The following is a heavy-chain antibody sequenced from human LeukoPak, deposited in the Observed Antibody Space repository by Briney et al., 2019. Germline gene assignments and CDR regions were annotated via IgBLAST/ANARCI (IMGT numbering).Heavy chain of an antibody. CDR3: AKDRVTRTIEAQGDY. CDR2: ISYDGSNK. J-gene: IGHJ4*02. Sequence: GGSLRPSCAASGFTFSSYGMHWVRQAPGKGLEWVAVISYDGSNKYYADSVKGRFTISRDNSKNTLYLQMNSLRAEDTAVYYCAKDRVTRTIEAQGDYWGQGTLVTVSS. V-gene: IGHV3-30*18. CDR1: GFTFSSYG. D-gene: IGHD1/OR15-1a*01.